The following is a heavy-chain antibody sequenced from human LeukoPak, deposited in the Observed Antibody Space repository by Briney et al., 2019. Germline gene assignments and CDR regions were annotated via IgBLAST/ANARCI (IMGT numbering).Heavy chain of an antibody. CDR2: IKQDGSEK. CDR1: GFTFSSYW. Sequence: GGSLRLSCAASGFTFSSYWMSWVRQAPGKGLEWVANIKQDGSEKYYVDSVKGRFTISRDNAKNSLYLQMNSLRAEDTAVYYCARAIYCSGGSCRLDYWGQGTLVTVSS. V-gene: IGHV3-7*01. D-gene: IGHD2-15*01. J-gene: IGHJ4*02. CDR3: ARAIYCSGGSCRLDY.